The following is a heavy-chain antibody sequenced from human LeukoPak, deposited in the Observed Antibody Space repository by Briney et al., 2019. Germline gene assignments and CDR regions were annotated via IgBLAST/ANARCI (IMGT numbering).Heavy chain of an antibody. V-gene: IGHV3-30*18. CDR1: GFTFSSYG. D-gene: IGHD3-22*01. CDR3: AKEMVPGHYDSSGYFDAFDI. CDR2: ISYDGSNK. J-gene: IGHJ3*02. Sequence: PGRSLRLSCAASGFTFSSYGMHWVRQAPGKGLEWVAVISYDGSNKYYADSVKGRFTISRDNSKNTLYLQMNSLRAEDTAVYHCAKEMVPGHYDSSGYFDAFDIWGQGTMVTVSS.